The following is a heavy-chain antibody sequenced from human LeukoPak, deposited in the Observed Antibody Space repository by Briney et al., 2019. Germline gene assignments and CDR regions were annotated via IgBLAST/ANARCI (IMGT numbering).Heavy chain of an antibody. CDR3: AKGGSYYDGDY. J-gene: IGHJ4*02. Sequence: PSETLSLTCTVSGASMSIYYWTWIRQVPGKGLEWIGNVYYSGSTRYNPPLMGRATISIDTPKNTFSLKVTSMTAADTAVYFCAKGGSYYDGDYWGQGTLVTVSS. D-gene: IGHD1-26*01. CDR1: GASMSIYY. V-gene: IGHV4-59*03. CDR2: VYYSGST.